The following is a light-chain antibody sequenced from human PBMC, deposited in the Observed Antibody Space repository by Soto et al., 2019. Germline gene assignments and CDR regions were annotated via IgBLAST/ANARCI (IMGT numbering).Light chain of an antibody. CDR3: QHYNSYSRT. CDR1: QSIHSW. J-gene: IGKJ1*01. Sequence: DIQLTQSPSTLSASIGDRVTITCRASQSIHSWLAWYQQKPGKAPKLLIYKASNLQTGVPSRFTGSGSGTEFTLTISSLQPDDFATYCCQHYNSYSRTFGQGTKV. V-gene: IGKV1-5*03. CDR2: KAS.